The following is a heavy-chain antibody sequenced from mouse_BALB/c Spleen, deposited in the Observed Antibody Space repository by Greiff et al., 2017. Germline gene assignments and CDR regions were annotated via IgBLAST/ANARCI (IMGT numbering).Heavy chain of an antibody. CDR1: GYAFTSYN. CDR3: ARGEYGNDVGFAY. V-gene: IGHV1S135*01. Sequence: EVQLKESGPELVKPGASVKVSCKASGYAFTSYNMYWVKQSHGKSLEWIGYIDPYNGGTSYNQKFKGKATLTVDKSSSTAYMHLNSLTSEDSAVYYCARGEYGNDVGFAYWGQGTLVTVSA. D-gene: IGHD2-2*01. J-gene: IGHJ3*01. CDR2: IDPYNGGT.